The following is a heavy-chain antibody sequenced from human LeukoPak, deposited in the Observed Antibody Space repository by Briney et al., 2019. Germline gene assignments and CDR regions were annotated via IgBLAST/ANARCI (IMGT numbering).Heavy chain of an antibody. V-gene: IGHV1-2*04. CDR1: GYTFTGYY. D-gene: IGHD6-13*01. CDR2: INPNSGGT. Sequence: ASVKVSCKASGYTFTGYYMHWVRQAPGQGLEWMGWINPNSGGTNYAQKFQGWVTMTRDTSISTAYMELSRLRSDDTAVYYCARVGGAAAGIGNGNWFDPWGQGTLVTVSS. J-gene: IGHJ5*02. CDR3: ARVGGAAAGIGNGNWFDP.